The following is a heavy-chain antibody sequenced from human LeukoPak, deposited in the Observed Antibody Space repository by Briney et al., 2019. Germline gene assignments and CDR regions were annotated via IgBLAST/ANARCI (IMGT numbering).Heavy chain of an antibody. CDR2: ININSGGT. D-gene: IGHD7-27*01. Sequence: ASVKVSCKASGYSFTDHNMHWVRQAPRQGLEWMGWININSGGTRFPRKFQGRVTMTRGTSVSTDYMELSRLRSDDTAVYYCARLTGNREFDYWGQGALVTVSS. CDR3: ARLTGNREFDY. J-gene: IGHJ4*02. CDR1: GYSFTDHN. V-gene: IGHV1-2*02.